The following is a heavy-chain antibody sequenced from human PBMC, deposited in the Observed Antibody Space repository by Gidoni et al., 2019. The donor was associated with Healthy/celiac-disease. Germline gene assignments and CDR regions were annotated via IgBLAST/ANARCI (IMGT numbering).Heavy chain of an antibody. D-gene: IGHD6-19*01. CDR1: GGSISSGGYS. V-gene: IGHV4-31*03. Sequence: QVQLQESGPGLVKPSQTLSLTCTVSGGSISSGGYSWSWIRPHPGKGLEWIGYIYYSGSTYYNPSLKSRVTISVDTSKNQFSLKLSSVTAADTAVYYCARDLAYSSEGMDVWGQGTTVTVSS. CDR3: ARDLAYSSEGMDV. CDR2: IYYSGST. J-gene: IGHJ6*02.